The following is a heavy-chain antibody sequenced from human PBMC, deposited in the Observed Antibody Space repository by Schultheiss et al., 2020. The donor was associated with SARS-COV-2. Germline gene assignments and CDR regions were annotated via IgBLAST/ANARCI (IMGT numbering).Heavy chain of an antibody. D-gene: IGHD2-2*01. CDR3: ARGAKYCSSTSCYSWFFRYYFDY. V-gene: IGHV4-34*01. CDR1: GGSFSGYY. J-gene: IGHJ4*02. Sequence: SETLSLTCAVYGGSFSGYYWSWISQPPGKGLEWIGEINHSGSTNYIPSLKSRVTISVDTSKNQFSLKLSSVTAADTAVYYCARGAKYCSSTSCYSWFFRYYFDYWGQGTLVTVSS. CDR2: INHSGST.